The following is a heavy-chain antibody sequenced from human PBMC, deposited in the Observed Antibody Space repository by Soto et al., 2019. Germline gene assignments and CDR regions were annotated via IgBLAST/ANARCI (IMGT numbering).Heavy chain of an antibody. CDR1: GGSISSYY. D-gene: IGHD6-19*01. CDR2: IYYSGST. Sequence: SETLSLTCTVSGGSISSYYWSWIRQPPGKGLEWIGYIYYSGSTNYNPSLKSRVTISVDTSKNQFSLKLSSVTAADTAVYYCAGRGIAVAGTVFDYWGQGTLVTVSS. J-gene: IGHJ4*02. CDR3: AGRGIAVAGTVFDY. V-gene: IGHV4-59*01.